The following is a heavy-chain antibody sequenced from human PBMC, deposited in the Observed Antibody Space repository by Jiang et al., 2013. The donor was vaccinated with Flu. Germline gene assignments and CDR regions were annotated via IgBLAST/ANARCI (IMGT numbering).Heavy chain of an antibody. Sequence: VQLLESGGGLVQPGGSLRLSCAASGFTFSSYTMTWVRQAPGKGLEWVSAIRGSGGSTYYADSVKGRFTISRDNSKNTLYLQMNSLRAEDTAVYYCASLGLVLYEMRIIPGGMDVWGQGTTVTVSS. CDR1: GFTFSSYT. J-gene: IGHJ6*02. D-gene: IGHD3-3*01. V-gene: IGHV3-23*01. CDR3: ASLGLVLYEMRIIPGGMDV. CDR2: IRGSGGST.